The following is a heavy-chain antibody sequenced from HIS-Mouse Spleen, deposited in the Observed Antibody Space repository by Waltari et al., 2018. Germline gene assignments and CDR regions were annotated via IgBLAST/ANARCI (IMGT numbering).Heavy chain of an antibody. V-gene: IGHV1-2*02. CDR1: GYTFTGYY. Sequence: QVQLVQSGAEVKKPGASVKVSCKASGYTFTGYYIHWLRQAPGQGLEWMGWINPNSGGTNYAQKFQGRVTMTRDTSISTAYMELSRLRSDDTAVYYCARDQYYSNYYFDYWGQGTLVTVSS. J-gene: IGHJ4*02. CDR2: INPNSGGT. D-gene: IGHD4-4*01. CDR3: ARDQYYSNYYFDY.